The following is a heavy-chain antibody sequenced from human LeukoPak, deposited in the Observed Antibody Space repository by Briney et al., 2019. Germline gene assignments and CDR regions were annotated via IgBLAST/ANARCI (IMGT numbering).Heavy chain of an antibody. CDR3: GRKAGDCGGGSCYSIDY. V-gene: IGHV1-69*05. J-gene: IGHJ4*02. CDR2: IIPIFGTA. Sequence: AWVTVSCKASGGSFSSEANSWVRHAPGQGLEWMGGIIPIFGTANYAQKFQGRVTITTDESTSTAYVEVSSPRSEDTAVYYCGRKAGDCGGGSCYSIDYWGQGTLVTVSS. CDR1: GGSFSSEA. D-gene: IGHD2-15*01.